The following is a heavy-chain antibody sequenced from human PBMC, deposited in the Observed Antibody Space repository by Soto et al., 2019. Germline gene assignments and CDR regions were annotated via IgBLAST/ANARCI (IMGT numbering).Heavy chain of an antibody. CDR2: IYYSGST. Sequence: SETLSLTCTVSGGSISSYYWSWIRQPPGKGLEWIGYIYYSGSTNYNPSLKSRVTISVDTSKNQFSLKLSSVTAADTAVYYCARGILNEAAAGRESQRFDPWGQGTLVTVSS. J-gene: IGHJ5*02. CDR1: GGSISSYY. D-gene: IGHD6-13*01. V-gene: IGHV4-59*01. CDR3: ARGILNEAAAGRESQRFDP.